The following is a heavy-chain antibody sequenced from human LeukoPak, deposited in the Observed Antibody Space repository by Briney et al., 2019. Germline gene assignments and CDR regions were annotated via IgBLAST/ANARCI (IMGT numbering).Heavy chain of an antibody. Sequence: PSETLSLTCTVSGGSISSSSYYWVWIRQPPGKGLEWIGSIYYSGSTYYNPSLKSRVTISVDTSKNQFSLKLSSVTAADTAVYYCAREGYFDYVDYWGQGTLVTVSS. D-gene: IGHD6-13*01. CDR3: AREGYFDYVDY. CDR2: IYYSGST. CDR1: GGSISSSSYY. J-gene: IGHJ4*02. V-gene: IGHV4-39*02.